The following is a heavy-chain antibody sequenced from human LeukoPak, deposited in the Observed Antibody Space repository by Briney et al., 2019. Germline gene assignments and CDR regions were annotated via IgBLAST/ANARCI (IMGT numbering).Heavy chain of an antibody. CDR2: IKSKTDGETT. Sequence: GGSLRLSCAASGFTFSNSWMSWVRQAPGKGLEWVGNIKSKTDGETTDDAAPVKGRFTISRDDSKNTLYLQMNSLKTEDTAVYYCTTDHPRVVVIPGGIDYWGQGTLVTVPS. J-gene: IGHJ4*02. CDR1: GFTFSNSW. V-gene: IGHV3-15*01. D-gene: IGHD3-22*01. CDR3: TTDHPRVVVIPGGIDY.